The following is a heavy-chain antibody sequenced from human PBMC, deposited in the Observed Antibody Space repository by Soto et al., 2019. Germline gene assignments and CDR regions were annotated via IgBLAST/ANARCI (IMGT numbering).Heavy chain of an antibody. CDR3: AKAYSSSWYTYPYYYYYGMDV. V-gene: IGHV3-23*01. CDR2: ISGSGGST. Sequence: GGSLRLSCAASGFTFSSYAMSWVRQAPGKGLEWVSAISGSGGSTYYADSVKGRFTISRDNSKNTLYLQMNSLRAEDTAVYYCAKAYSSSWYTYPYYYYYGMDVWGQGTTVTVSS. CDR1: GFTFSSYA. J-gene: IGHJ6*02. D-gene: IGHD6-13*01.